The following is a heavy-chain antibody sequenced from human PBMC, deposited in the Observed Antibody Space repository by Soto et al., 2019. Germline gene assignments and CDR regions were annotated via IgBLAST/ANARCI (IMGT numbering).Heavy chain of an antibody. Sequence: AASVKVSCKASGYTFTSYGISWVRQAPGQGLEWMGWISAYNGNTNYAQKLQGRVTMTTDTSTSTAYMELRSLRSDDTAVYYCARIRQDEWELRWEYYYYYYGMDVWGQGTTVTVSS. V-gene: IGHV1-18*01. D-gene: IGHD1-26*01. CDR2: ISAYNGNT. CDR1: GYTFTSYG. J-gene: IGHJ6*02. CDR3: ARIRQDEWELRWEYYYYYYGMDV.